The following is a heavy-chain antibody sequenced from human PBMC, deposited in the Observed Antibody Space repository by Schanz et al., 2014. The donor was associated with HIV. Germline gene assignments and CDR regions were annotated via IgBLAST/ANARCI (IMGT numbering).Heavy chain of an antibody. V-gene: IGHV3-23*01. D-gene: IGHD3-22*01. J-gene: IGHJ4*02. CDR1: GFTFTRYT. CDR2: ITGTGGST. Sequence: EEQLLESGGGLVQPGGSLRLSCVASGFTFTRYTLNWVRQVPGRGLEWVSAITGTGGSTYHADSVKGRFTISRDNGKNSLFLQMNSLRAEDTAVYYCAKTEYDSSGNSQSHFDYWGQGTLVTVSS. CDR3: AKTEYDSSGNSQSHFDY.